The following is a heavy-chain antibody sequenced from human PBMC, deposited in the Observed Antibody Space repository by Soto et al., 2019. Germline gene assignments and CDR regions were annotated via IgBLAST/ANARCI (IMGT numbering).Heavy chain of an antibody. V-gene: IGHV3-64*01. CDR3: ARVCSTTSCYGAFDI. CDR2: ISGDGRST. J-gene: IGHJ3*02. CDR1: GFTFSTYA. D-gene: IGHD2-2*01. Sequence: EVQLVESGGGLVQPGGSLRLSCAASGFTFSTYAMHWVRQAPGKGLEYVSLISGDGRSTYYANSVKGRFTMSRDNSKNTLYLQMGSLRAEDMAVYYCARVCSTTSCYGAFDIWGQGTMVIVSS.